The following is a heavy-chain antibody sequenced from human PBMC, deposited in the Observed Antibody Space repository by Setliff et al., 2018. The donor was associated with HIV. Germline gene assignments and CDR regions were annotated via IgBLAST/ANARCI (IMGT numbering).Heavy chain of an antibody. Sequence: SLRLSCAVSGLRVSDAWLSWVRQAPGKGLEWLARIKSETDGGTTDYAAPVKGRFTILGDDSKNMLYLEMSNLQTEDTAMYYCTHMGHYFDGTGYNRMYYFDYWGQGALVTVSS. D-gene: IGHD3-22*01. CDR2: IKSETDGGTT. V-gene: IGHV3-15*01. J-gene: IGHJ4*02. CDR3: THMGHYFDGTGYNRMYYFDY. CDR1: GLRVSDAW.